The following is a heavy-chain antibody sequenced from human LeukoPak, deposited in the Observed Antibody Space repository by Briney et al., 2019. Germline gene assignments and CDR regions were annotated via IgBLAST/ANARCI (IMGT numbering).Heavy chain of an antibody. CDR3: ARDIRYTSGPPGYY. V-gene: IGHV3-74*01. J-gene: IGHJ4*02. CDR2: INSDGSST. CDR1: GFTFSSHW. Sequence: GGSLRLSCAASGFTFSSHWMHWVRQAPGKGLVWVSRINSDGSSTNYADSVKGRFTVSRDNAKNTLYLQMNSLRAEDTAVYYCARDIRYTSGPPGYYWGQGTLVTVSS. D-gene: IGHD5-12*01.